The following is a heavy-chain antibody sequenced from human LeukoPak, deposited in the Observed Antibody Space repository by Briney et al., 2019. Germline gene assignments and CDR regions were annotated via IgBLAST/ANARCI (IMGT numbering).Heavy chain of an antibody. CDR1: GGSISSSSYY. CDR2: IYHSGST. D-gene: IGHD1-26*01. J-gene: IGHJ4*02. V-gene: IGHV4-39*07. Sequence: SETLSLTCTVSGGSISSSSYYWGWIRQPPGKGLEWIGSIYHSGSTYYNPSLKSRVTISVDTSKNQFSLKLSSVTAADTAVYYCARKWEQVDYWGQGTLVTVSS. CDR3: ARKWEQVDY.